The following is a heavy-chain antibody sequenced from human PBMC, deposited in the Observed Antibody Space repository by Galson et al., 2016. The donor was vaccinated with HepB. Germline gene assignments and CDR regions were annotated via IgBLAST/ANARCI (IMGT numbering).Heavy chain of an antibody. D-gene: IGHD4-17*01. CDR3: ARSPVAYGQSHD. Sequence: QSGAEVKKPGESLKISCKGSGYRFTDYWIGWVRQKPGKGLEWVGVIYPDDFDTRYSPSFQGQVTVSVDRAISTAYLPWSGLKVSDTAMYYCARSPVAYGQSHDGGQGALVIVS. V-gene: IGHV5-51*01. J-gene: IGHJ1*01. CDR1: GYRFTDYW. CDR2: IYPDDFDT.